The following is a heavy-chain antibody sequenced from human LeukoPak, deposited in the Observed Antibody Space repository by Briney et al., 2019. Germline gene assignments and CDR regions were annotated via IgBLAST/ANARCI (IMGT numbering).Heavy chain of an antibody. CDR3: ASPGVVTPSYYFDY. Sequence: GASVQVSCKASGGTFSSYAISWVRQAPGQGLEWMGGIIPIFGTANYAQKFQGRVTITADESTSTAYMELSSLRSEDTAVYYCASPGVVTPSYYFDYWGQGTLVTVSS. V-gene: IGHV1-69*13. J-gene: IGHJ4*02. CDR1: GGTFSSYA. CDR2: IIPIFGTA. D-gene: IGHD4-23*01.